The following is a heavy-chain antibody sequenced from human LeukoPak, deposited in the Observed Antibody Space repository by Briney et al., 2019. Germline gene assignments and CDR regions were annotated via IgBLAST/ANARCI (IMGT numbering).Heavy chain of an antibody. CDR3: ARDTYYYDSSGYYYREYMDV. J-gene: IGHJ6*03. V-gene: IGHV4-59*01. Sequence: SETLSLTCTVSGGSISSYYWSWIRQPPGKGLEWIGYIYYSGSTNYNPSLKSRVTISVDTSKNQFSLKLSSVTAADTAVYYCARDTYYYDSSGYYYREYMDVWGIGTTVTVSS. D-gene: IGHD3-22*01. CDR1: GGSISSYY. CDR2: IYYSGST.